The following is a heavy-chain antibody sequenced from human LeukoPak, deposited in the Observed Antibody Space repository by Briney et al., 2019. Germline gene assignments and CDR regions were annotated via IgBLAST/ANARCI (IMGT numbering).Heavy chain of an antibody. V-gene: IGHV3-74*01. CDR1: GFTFSSYW. Sequence: PGGSLRLSCAASGFTFSSYWMQWVRQAPGKGLVWVSRINTDGSSTDFADSVKGRFTISRDNAKNTLYLQMNSLRAEDTAAYYCASNWGFDYWGQGTLVTVSS. D-gene: IGHD7-27*01. CDR2: INTDGSST. CDR3: ASNWGFDY. J-gene: IGHJ4*02.